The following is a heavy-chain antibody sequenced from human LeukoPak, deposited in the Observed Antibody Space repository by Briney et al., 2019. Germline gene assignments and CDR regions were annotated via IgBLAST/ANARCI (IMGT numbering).Heavy chain of an antibody. CDR3: ARASSTPGSGYSPFDY. D-gene: IGHD3-3*01. CDR1: GGSINNYY. J-gene: IGHJ4*02. Sequence: SETLSLNCTVSGGSINNYYWSWIRQPPGKGLEWIGYIYYIGNTNYNPSLKSRLIISVDTSKNQFSLKLRSVTAADTAVYFGARASSTPGSGYSPFDYWGQGTLVTVSS. V-gene: IGHV4-59*01. CDR2: IYYIGNT.